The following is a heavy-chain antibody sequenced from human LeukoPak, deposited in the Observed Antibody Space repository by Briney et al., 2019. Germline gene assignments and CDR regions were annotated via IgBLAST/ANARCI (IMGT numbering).Heavy chain of an antibody. J-gene: IGHJ4*02. CDR3: ARDRYYYDSSARYFDY. CDR2: IYYSGST. D-gene: IGHD3-22*01. V-gene: IGHV4-59*01. CDR1: GGSFSGYY. Sequence: PSETLSLTCAVYGGSFSGYYWSWIRQPPGKGLEWIGYIYYSGSTNYNPSLKSRVTISVDTPKNQFSLKLSSVTAADTAVYYCARDRYYYDSSARYFDYWGQGTLVTVSS.